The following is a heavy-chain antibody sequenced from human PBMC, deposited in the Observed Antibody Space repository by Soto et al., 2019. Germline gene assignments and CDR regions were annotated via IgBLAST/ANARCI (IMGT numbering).Heavy chain of an antibody. CDR3: ARVEERDTGADY. CDR1: GFTFSDYY. J-gene: IGHJ4*02. Sequence: GGSLRLSCAASGFTFSDYYMSWIRQAPGKGLEWVSYISSSSSYTNYADSVKGRFTISRDNAKNSLYLQMNSLRAEDTAVYYCARVEERDTGADYWGQGTLVTVSS. CDR2: ISSSSSYT. V-gene: IGHV3-11*05. D-gene: IGHD5-18*01.